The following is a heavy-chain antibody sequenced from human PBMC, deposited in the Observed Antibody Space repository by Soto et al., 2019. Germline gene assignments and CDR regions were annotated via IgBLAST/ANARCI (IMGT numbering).Heavy chain of an antibody. Sequence: GESPKISCKGSGYSFTSYWIGWVRQMPGKGLEWMGIIYPGDSDTRYSPSFQGQVTISADKSISTAYLQWSSLKATDTAMYYCLRQGGTSEDYDYYYVMDVRGQGSTVTVSS. D-gene: IGHD2-15*01. CDR1: GYSFTSYW. CDR2: IYPGDSDT. V-gene: IGHV5-51*01. CDR3: LRQGGTSEDYDYYYVMDV. J-gene: IGHJ6*01.